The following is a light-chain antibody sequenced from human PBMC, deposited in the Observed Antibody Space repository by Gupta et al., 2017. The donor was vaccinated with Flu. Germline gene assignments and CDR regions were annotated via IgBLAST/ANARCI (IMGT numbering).Light chain of an antibody. Sequence: EVVLTQSAASLSLSLGERATLSCRTSQSVSKYLAWYQQKPGQAPRLLIYDASNRATGIPARFSGSGSGTDFTLTISSLEPEDFAVYYCQQRDNWPPITFGGGTKVEIK. J-gene: IGKJ4*01. CDR1: QSVSKY. V-gene: IGKV3-11*01. CDR2: DAS. CDR3: QQRDNWPPIT.